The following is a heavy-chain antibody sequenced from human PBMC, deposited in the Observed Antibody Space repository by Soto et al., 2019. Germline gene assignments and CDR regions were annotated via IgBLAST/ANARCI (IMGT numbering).Heavy chain of an antibody. D-gene: IGHD2-2*01. CDR1: GFTFSSYG. CDR3: ARESGYCSSTSCYFDY. Sequence: PGGSLRLSCAASGFTFSSYGMHWVRQAPGKGLEWVAVIWYDGSNIYYAYSVKGRFTISRDNSKNTLYLQMNSLRAEDTSVFYCARESGYCSSTSCYFDYWGQGTLVTVSS. J-gene: IGHJ4*02. V-gene: IGHV3-33*01. CDR2: IWYDGSNI.